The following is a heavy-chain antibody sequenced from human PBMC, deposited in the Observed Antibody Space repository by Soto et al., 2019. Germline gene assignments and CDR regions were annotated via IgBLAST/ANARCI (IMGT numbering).Heavy chain of an antibody. CDR1: GFAFSSYA. V-gene: IGHV3-66*01. J-gene: IGHJ3*02. Sequence: GGSLRLSCAASGFAFSSYAMHWVRQAPGKGLEWVSVIYSGGSTYYADSMKGRFTISRDNSKNTLYLQMNSLRAEDTAVYYCAREDGYRGGDAFDIWGQGTMVTVSS. CDR3: AREDGYRGGDAFDI. CDR2: IYSGGST. D-gene: IGHD5-12*01.